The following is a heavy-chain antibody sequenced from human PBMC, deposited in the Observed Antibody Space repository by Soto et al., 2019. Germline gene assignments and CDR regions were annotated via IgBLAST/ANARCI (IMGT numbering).Heavy chain of an antibody. CDR3: ARDMTRTVVPYFDF. CDR1: GGTFGSFA. D-gene: IGHD1-7*01. J-gene: IGHJ4*02. CDR2: ILPIFDRT. V-gene: IGHV1-69*06. Sequence: SVKVSCEACGGTFGSFALSWVRQAPGQGLEWMGGILPIFDRTNFAQKFQGRVTITADKSTSTSYMELSSLRSEDTAVYYCARDMTRTVVPYFDFWGQGTLVTVSS.